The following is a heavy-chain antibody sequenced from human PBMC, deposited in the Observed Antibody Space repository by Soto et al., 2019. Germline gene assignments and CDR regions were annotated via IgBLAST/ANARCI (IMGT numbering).Heavy chain of an antibody. CDR1: GGSISSSSYY. CDR2: INHSGST. J-gene: IGHJ4*02. CDR3: ASHDSSGYNGYYFDY. Sequence: SETLSLTCTVSGGSISSSSYYWGWIRQPPGKGLEWIGEINHSGSTNYNPSLKSRVTISVDTSKNQFSLKLSSVTAANTAVYYCASHDSSGYNGYYFDYWGQGTLVTVSS. V-gene: IGHV4-39*07. D-gene: IGHD3-22*01.